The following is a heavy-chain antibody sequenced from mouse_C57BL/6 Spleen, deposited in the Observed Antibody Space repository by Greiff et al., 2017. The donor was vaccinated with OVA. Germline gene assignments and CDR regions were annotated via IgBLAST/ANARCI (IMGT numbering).Heavy chain of an antibody. D-gene: IGHD1-1*01. CDR2: ISSGGSYT. J-gene: IGHJ4*01. Sequence: EVQVVESGGDLVKPGGSLKLSCAASGFTFSSYGMSWVRQTPDKRLEWVATISSGGSYTYYPDSVKGRFTISRDNAKNTLYLQMSSLKSEDTAMYYCARPYYGSSYYYAMDYWGQGTSVTVSS. V-gene: IGHV5-6*01. CDR3: ARPYYGSSYYYAMDY. CDR1: GFTFSSYG.